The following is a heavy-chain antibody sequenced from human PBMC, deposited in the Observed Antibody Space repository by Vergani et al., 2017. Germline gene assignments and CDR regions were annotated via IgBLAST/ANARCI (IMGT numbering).Heavy chain of an antibody. CDR3: ARGSCLGGSCYKPLFDD. CDR1: GGSINSHNYY. J-gene: IGHJ4*02. CDR2: IHTSGST. Sequence: QVQLQESGPGLVQPSQTLSLTCTVSGGSINSHNYYWSWIRQPAGKGLEWIGRIHTSGSTNYNPSLKSRVTMSEDTSNNQFSLNRTSVTAADPAVYLCARGSCLGGSCYKPLFDDWGQGILVTVSS. D-gene: IGHD2-15*01. V-gene: IGHV4-61*02.